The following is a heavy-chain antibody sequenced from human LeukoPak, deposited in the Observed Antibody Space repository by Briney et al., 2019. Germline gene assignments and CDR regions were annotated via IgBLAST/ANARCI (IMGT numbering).Heavy chain of an antibody. CDR3: ARIAYYGSGNPQALH. CDR2: IWYDGSNK. V-gene: IGHV3-33*01. Sequence: PGGSLRLSCAASGFTFSSYGMHWVRQAPGKGLEWVAVIWYDGSNKYYADSVKGRFTISRDNAKKSLYLQMNSLRDEDTAVYYCARIAYYGSGNPQALHWGQGTLVTVSS. J-gene: IGHJ4*02. CDR1: GFTFSSYG. D-gene: IGHD3-10*01.